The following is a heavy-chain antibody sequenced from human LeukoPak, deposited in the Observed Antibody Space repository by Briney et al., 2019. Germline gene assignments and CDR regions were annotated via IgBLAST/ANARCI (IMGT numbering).Heavy chain of an antibody. Sequence: PSETLSLTCAVYGGSFSGYYWSWIHQPPGKGLEWIGEINHSGSTNYNPSLKSRVTISVDTSKNQFSLKLSSVTAADTAVYYCARGLTGTKRGLLFDYWGQGTLVTVSS. D-gene: IGHD1-7*01. CDR1: GGSFSGYY. V-gene: IGHV4-34*01. CDR2: INHSGST. CDR3: ARGLTGTKRGLLFDY. J-gene: IGHJ4*02.